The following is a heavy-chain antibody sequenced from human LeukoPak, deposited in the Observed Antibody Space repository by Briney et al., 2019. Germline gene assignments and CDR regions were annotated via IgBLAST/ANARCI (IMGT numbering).Heavy chain of an antibody. CDR2: IKKDGSEK. D-gene: IGHD2-15*01. CDR1: GLTLSSYW. V-gene: IGHV3-7*01. CDR3: AREGLHGGNLYYFDY. Sequence: GGSLRLSCAASGLTLSSYWMSWVRQAPGKGLEWVANIKKDGSEKYYVDSVKGRFTISRDNAKNSLHLQMNSLRAEDTAVYYCAREGLHGGNLYYFDYWGQGTLVTVSS. J-gene: IGHJ4*02.